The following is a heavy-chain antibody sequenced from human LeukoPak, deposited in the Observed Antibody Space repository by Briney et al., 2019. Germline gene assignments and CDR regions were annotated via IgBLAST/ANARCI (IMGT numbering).Heavy chain of an antibody. V-gene: IGHV1-69*13. CDR2: SIPIFGTA. J-gene: IGHJ4*02. CDR1: GGTFSSYA. Sequence: ASVKVSCKASGGTFSSYAISWVRQAPGQGLEWMGGSIPIFGTANYAQKFQGRVTITADESTSQAYMELSNLGSAETDVYYCARASYCCLDCYSPADDYWGQGTLVTVSS. D-gene: IGHD2-21*02. CDR3: ARASYCCLDCYSPADDY.